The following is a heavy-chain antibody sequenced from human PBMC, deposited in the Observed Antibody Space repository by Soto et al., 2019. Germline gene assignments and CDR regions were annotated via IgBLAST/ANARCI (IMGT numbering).Heavy chain of an antibody. CDR1: GGSISSGGYY. J-gene: IGHJ6*02. V-gene: IGHV4-31*03. D-gene: IGHD2-8*01. CDR3: ARVLPYCTNGVCYSNYYYGMDV. Sequence: PSETLSLTCTVSGGSISSGGYYWSWIRQHPGKGLEWIGYIYYSGSTYYNPSLKSRVTISVDTSENQFSLKLSSVTAADTAVYYRARVLPYCTNGVCYSNYYYGMDVWGQGTTVTVSS. CDR2: IYYSGST.